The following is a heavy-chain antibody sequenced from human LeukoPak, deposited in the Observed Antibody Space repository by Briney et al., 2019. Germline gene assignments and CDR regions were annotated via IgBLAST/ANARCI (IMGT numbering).Heavy chain of an antibody. CDR1: GGSFGDYY. V-gene: IGHV4-34*01. D-gene: IGHD6-13*01. CDR3: ARGRGYSSSPLAI. J-gene: IGHJ3*02. Sequence: SETLSLTCAVYGGSFGDYYWSWIRQPPGKGLEWIGEINHSGSTNYNPSLKTRVTISVDTSKNQFSLKLSSVTAADTAVYYCARGRGYSSSPLAIWGQGTMVTVSS. CDR2: INHSGST.